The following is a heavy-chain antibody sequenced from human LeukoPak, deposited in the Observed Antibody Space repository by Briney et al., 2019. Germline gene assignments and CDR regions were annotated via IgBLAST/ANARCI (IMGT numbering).Heavy chain of an antibody. D-gene: IGHD4-17*01. V-gene: IGHV3-74*01. CDR3: ARGDYGDPREYYYYDMDV. CDR2: INSDGSST. CDR1: GFTFSSYW. J-gene: IGHJ6*02. Sequence: GGSLRLSCAASGFTFSSYWMHWVRQAPGKGLVWVSRINSDGSSTSYADSVKGRFTISRDNAKNTLYLQMNSLRAEDTAVYYCARGDYGDPREYYYYDMDVWGQGTTVTVSS.